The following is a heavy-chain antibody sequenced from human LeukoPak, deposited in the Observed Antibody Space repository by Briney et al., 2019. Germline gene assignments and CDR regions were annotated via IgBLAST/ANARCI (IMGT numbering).Heavy chain of an antibody. CDR2: INDSGGT. CDR1: EGSLRVYY. J-gene: IGHJ6*03. V-gene: IGHV4-34*01. CDR3: SRRVTIINYMDL. D-gene: IGHD3-3*01. Sequence: SSETLSLTCAVFEGSLRVYYWACIRQFPGRGLEWIGEINDSGGTNYSPSLKSRVTISVDPSKNQFSMNLRSVTAADTAVYYLSRRVTIINYMDLWGKGTTVTVSS.